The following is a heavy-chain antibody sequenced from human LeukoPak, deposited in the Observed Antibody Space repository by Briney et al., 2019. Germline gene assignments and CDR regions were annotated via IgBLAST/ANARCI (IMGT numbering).Heavy chain of an antibody. V-gene: IGHV3-7*01. CDR2: IKQDGSEK. Sequence: GGSLRLSCAASGFTFSSYWMSWVRQAPGKGLEWVANIKQDGSEKYYVDSVKGRFTISRDNAKNSLYLQMNSLRAEDTAVYYCARVGVVVVPAAPAGVYYYYYMDVWGKGTTVTVSS. CDR1: GFTFSSYW. J-gene: IGHJ6*03. D-gene: IGHD2-2*01. CDR3: ARVGVVVVPAAPAGVYYYYYMDV.